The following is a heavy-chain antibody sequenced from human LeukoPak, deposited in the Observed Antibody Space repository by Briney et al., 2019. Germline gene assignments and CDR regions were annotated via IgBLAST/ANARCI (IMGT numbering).Heavy chain of an antibody. J-gene: IGHJ4*02. CDR1: GYSISRGYY. CDR2: IYHTGNT. CDR3: ARYNPSGYDLDY. V-gene: IGHV4-38-2*02. D-gene: IGHD5-12*01. Sequence: SETLSLTCTVSGYSISRGYYWGWIRQPPGKGLEWIGSIYHTGNTYSNPPLRSRVTISVDTSKNQFSLKLNSVTAADTAVYYCARYNPSGYDLDYWGQGSLVTVSS.